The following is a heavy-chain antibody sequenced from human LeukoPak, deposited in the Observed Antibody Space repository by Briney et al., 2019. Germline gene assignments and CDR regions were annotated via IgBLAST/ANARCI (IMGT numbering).Heavy chain of an antibody. Sequence: GASVKVSCKASGYTFTGYYMHWVRQAPGQGLEWMGWINPNSGGTNYAQKFQGWVTMTRDTSISTAYMELSRLRSDDTAVYYCAAAAGTSIKLIYWGQGTLVTVSS. CDR1: GYTFTGYY. CDR3: AAAAGTSIKLIY. D-gene: IGHD6-13*01. V-gene: IGHV1-2*04. J-gene: IGHJ4*02. CDR2: INPNSGGT.